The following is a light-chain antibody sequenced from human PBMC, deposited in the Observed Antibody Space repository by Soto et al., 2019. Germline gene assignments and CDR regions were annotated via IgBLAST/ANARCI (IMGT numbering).Light chain of an antibody. J-gene: IGLJ1*01. CDR2: DVS. CDR3: SSYTSSSTYD. CDR1: SSDVGSYNR. V-gene: IGLV2-18*02. Sequence: QSALTQPPSVSGSPGQSVAISCTGTSSDVGSYNRVSWYQQPPGTAPKLMIYDVSNRPSGVPDRFSGSKSGNTASLTISGLQAEDEADYYCSSYTSSSTYDFGTGTKLTVL.